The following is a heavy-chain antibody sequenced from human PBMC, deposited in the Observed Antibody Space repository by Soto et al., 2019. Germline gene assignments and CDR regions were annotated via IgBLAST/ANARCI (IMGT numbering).Heavy chain of an antibody. D-gene: IGHD5-12*01. Sequence: PGGSLRLSCVASGFTFSSYSMNWVRQAPGKGLEWVSYISPSSGNIHYADSVKGRFTISRDNAKNSLYLQMDSLRGEDTAVYYCARAAYNSGPGYWGQGTLVTVSS. V-gene: IGHV3-48*01. CDR1: GFTFSSYS. J-gene: IGHJ4*02. CDR2: ISPSSGNI. CDR3: ARAAYNSGPGY.